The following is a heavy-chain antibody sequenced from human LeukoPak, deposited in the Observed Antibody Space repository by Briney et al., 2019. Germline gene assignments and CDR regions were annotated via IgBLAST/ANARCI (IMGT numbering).Heavy chain of an antibody. CDR1: GFTVSSNY. Sequence: PGGSLRLSCAASGFTVSSNYMSWVRQAPGKGLEWGSVIYSGGSTYYADSVKGRFTISRYNSKNTLYLQMNSLRAEDTAVYYCARAPAWGQWLNFDYWGQGTLVTVSS. CDR3: ARAPAWGQWLNFDY. J-gene: IGHJ4*02. CDR2: IYSGGST. V-gene: IGHV3-53*01. D-gene: IGHD6-19*01.